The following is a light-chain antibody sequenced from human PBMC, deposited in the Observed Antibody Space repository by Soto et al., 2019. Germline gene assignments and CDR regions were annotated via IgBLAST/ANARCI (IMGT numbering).Light chain of an antibody. CDR3: QQYNSYTWT. J-gene: IGKJ1*01. Sequence: DIQMTQSPPTLSASVGDRVTITCRASQSIGDWLAWYQQKPGKAPKLLIYDVSSLESGVPSRFSGSGSGTEFTLTISSLQPDDFATYYCQQYNSYTWTFGQGTKVDIK. V-gene: IGKV1-5*01. CDR2: DVS. CDR1: QSIGDW.